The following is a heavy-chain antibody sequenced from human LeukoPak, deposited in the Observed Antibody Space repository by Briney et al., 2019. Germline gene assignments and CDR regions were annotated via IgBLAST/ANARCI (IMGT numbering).Heavy chain of an antibody. CDR2: INPNSGGT. CDR3: ATELIAAAGTNFDY. V-gene: IGHV1-2*06. J-gene: IGHJ4*02. Sequence: ASVKVSCKASGYTFTGYYMHWVRQAPGHGLEWMGRINPNSGGTNYAQKFQGRVTMTRDTSISTAYMELSRLRSDDTAVYYCATELIAAAGTNFDYWGQGTLVTVSS. D-gene: IGHD6-13*01. CDR1: GYTFTGYY.